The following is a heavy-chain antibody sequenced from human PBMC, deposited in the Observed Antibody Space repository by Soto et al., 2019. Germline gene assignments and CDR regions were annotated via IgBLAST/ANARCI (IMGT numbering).Heavy chain of an antibody. J-gene: IGHJ5*02. D-gene: IGHD3-3*01. CDR3: ARGGYHDFCSGYPYNWFDP. Sequence: ASVKVSCKASGYTFTSYDINWVRQATGQGLEWMGWMIPNSGNTGYAQKFQGRVTMTRNTSISTAYMELSSLRSEDTAVYYCARGGYHDFCSGYPYNWFDPWGQGTLVTVSS. CDR1: GYTFTSYD. CDR2: MIPNSGNT. V-gene: IGHV1-8*01.